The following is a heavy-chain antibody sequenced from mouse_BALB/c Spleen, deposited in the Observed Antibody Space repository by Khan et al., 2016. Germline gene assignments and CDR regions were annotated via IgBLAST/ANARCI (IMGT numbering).Heavy chain of an antibody. CDR2: ISYSGST. J-gene: IGHJ2*01. CDR1: GYSITSDYA. D-gene: IGHD3-3*01. Sequence: EVKLLESGPGLVKPSQSLSLTCTVTGYSITSDYAWNWIRQFPGNKLEWMCYISYSGSTSYNPSLKSRISITRDTSKNQFFLQLNSVTTEDTATXYCARGRGDFDYWGQGTTLTVSS. CDR3: ARGRGDFDY. V-gene: IGHV3-2*02.